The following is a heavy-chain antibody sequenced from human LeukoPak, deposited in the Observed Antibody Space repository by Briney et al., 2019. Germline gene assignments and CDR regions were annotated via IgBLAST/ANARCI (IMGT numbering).Heavy chain of an antibody. CDR3: ARGEGVSLFDY. CDR1: GDSISSFY. D-gene: IGHD3-16*02. CDR2: IYYSGTT. Sequence: SETLSLTCSVSGDSISSFYWSWIRQPPGKGLEWIGFIYYSGTTDYNPSLKSRVTISVDTSKNQFSLKLSSVTAADTAVYYCARGEGVSLFDYWGQGTLVTVSS. J-gene: IGHJ4*02. V-gene: IGHV4-59*01.